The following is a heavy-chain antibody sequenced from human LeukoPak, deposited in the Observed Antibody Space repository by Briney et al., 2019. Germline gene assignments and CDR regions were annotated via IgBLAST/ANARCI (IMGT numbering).Heavy chain of an antibody. CDR1: GLTFDDYA. CDR2: INWNGGST. CDR3: ARARSIAVVVAATDY. Sequence: GGSLRLSCAASGLTFDDYAMTWVRQAPGKGLEWVSGINWNGGSTGYADSVKGRFTISRDNAKNSLYLQMNSLRAEDTALYYCARARSIAVVVAATDYWGQGTLVTVSS. J-gene: IGHJ4*02. V-gene: IGHV3-20*04. D-gene: IGHD2-15*01.